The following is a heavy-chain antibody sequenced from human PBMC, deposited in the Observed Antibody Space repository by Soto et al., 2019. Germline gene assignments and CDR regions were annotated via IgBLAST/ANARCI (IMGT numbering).Heavy chain of an antibody. Sequence: QVQLVESGGGVVQPGRSLRLSCAASGFPFRSYAMHWVRQAPGKGLEWVAVISYDGSNKYYADSVKGRFTISRDNSKNTLYLQMNSLRAEDTALYYCARVYGGDFAYFDYWGQGTLVTVSS. J-gene: IGHJ4*02. D-gene: IGHD2-21*02. V-gene: IGHV3-30*04. CDR1: GFPFRSYA. CDR2: ISYDGSNK. CDR3: ARVYGGDFAYFDY.